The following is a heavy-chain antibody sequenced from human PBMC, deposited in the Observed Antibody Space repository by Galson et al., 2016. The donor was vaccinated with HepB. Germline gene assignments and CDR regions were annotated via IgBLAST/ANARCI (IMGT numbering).Heavy chain of an antibody. CDR3: ARDFYDSTGYRIRGPFDI. D-gene: IGHD3-22*01. CDR1: GYTFTGYF. CDR2: INPNSGDT. J-gene: IGHJ3*02. V-gene: IGHV1-2*02. Sequence: SVKVSCKASGYTFTGYFVHWVRQAPGQGLEWMGWINPNSGDTNYAQKFQGSVTMTRETSINTVYLDLSGLGSDDTAVYYCARDFYDSTGYRIRGPFDIWGQGTMVTVSS.